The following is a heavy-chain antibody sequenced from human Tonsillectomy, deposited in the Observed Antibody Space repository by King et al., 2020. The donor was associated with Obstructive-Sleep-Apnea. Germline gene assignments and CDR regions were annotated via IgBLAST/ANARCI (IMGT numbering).Heavy chain of an antibody. CDR3: ATTFKAGYCSGGSCSPKDV. D-gene: IGHD2-15*01. J-gene: IGHJ6*02. V-gene: IGHV1-2*02. Sequence: VQLVESGAEVKKPGASVKVSCKASGYSFTGYYIHWVRQAPGEGLEWVGWINPNSGGTNYAQKFQGRVTMTRDTSISTAYMELSRLRSDDTAVYYCATTFKAGYCSGGSCSPKDVWGQGTTVTVSS. CDR1: GYSFTGYY. CDR2: INPNSGGT.